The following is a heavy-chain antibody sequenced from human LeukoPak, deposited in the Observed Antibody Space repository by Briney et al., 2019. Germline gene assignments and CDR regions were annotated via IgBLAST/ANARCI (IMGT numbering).Heavy chain of an antibody. CDR1: GFTFSSYA. CDR3: AKSGCSSTSCYSILSGWLDP. CDR2: ISGSSGAT. D-gene: IGHD2-2*02. J-gene: IGHJ5*02. V-gene: IGHV3-23*01. Sequence: PGGSLRLSCAASGFTFSSYAMSWVRQAPGKGLEWVSVISGSSGATYYADSVKGRFTISRDNSKNTLYLQMNSLRAEDTAVYYCAKSGCSSTSCYSILSGWLDPWGQGTLVTVSS.